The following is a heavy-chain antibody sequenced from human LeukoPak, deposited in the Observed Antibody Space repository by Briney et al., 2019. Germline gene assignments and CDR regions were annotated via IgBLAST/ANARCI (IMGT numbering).Heavy chain of an antibody. CDR2: TSSSDAGT. D-gene: IGHD3-10*01. Sequence: GGSLRLSCAASGFTLSTYAMSWVRQTPGKGLEWVAATSSSDAGTYHADSVRGRFTISRDNAKNSLYLQMNSLRAEDTAVYYCARDHTDSYYYGSGSYYFDYWGQGTLVTVSS. V-gene: IGHV3-23*01. CDR1: GFTLSTYA. J-gene: IGHJ4*02. CDR3: ARDHTDSYYYGSGSYYFDY.